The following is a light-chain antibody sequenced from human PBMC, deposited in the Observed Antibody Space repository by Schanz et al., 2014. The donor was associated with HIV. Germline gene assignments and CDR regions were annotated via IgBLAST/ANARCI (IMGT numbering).Light chain of an antibody. J-gene: IGLJ3*02. CDR3: CSYAATSNVL. CDR1: SSDVGSYNL. CDR2: EVN. Sequence: QSALTQPASVSGSPGQSITISCTGTSSDVGSYNLVSWYQQHPGKAPKLMIYEVNKRPSGVPDRFSGSKSGNTASLTVSGLQAEDEADYYCCSYAATSNVLFGGGTKLTVL. V-gene: IGLV2-23*02.